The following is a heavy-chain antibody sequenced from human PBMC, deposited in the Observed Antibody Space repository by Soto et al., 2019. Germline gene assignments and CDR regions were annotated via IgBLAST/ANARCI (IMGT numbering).Heavy chain of an antibody. V-gene: IGHV3-23*01. J-gene: IGHJ4*02. CDR1: GLIFSSYA. D-gene: IGHD3-3*01. CDR3: AKGLRRGVVIESPFDH. CDR2: ISGSGDIT. Sequence: EVQLLESGGGLVQPGGSLRLSCAASGLIFSSYAITWVRQAPGKGLEWVSAISGSGDITYYADSVKGRFTISRDNSKSTLYLQMNSLRAEDTDVYYCAKGLRRGVVIESPFDHWGQGTLVTVSS.